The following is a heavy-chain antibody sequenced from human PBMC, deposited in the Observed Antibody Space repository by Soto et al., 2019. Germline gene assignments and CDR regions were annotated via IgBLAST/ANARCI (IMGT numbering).Heavy chain of an antibody. V-gene: IGHV4-61*01. CDR1: GGSVSSGSYY. CDR2: IYYSGST. J-gene: IGHJ6*02. CDR3: ARDGPRDCSGGSCYSRYYYYGMDV. Sequence: NPSETLSLTCTVSGGSVSSGSYYWSWIRQPPGKGLEWIGYIYYSGSTNYNPSLKSRVTISVDTSKNQFSLKLSSVTAADTAVYYCARDGPRDCSGGSCYSRYYYYGMDVWGQGTTVTVSS. D-gene: IGHD2-15*01.